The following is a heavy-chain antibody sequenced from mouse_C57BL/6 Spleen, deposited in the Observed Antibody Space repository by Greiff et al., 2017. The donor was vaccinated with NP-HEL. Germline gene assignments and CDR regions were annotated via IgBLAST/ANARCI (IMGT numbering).Heavy chain of an antibody. CDR3: ARRRYYG. CDR1: GYTFTSYW. V-gene: IGHV1-50*01. D-gene: IGHD1-1*01. CDR2: IDPSDSYT. J-gene: IGHJ3*01. Sequence: VQLQQPGAELVKPGASVKLSCKASGYTFTSYWMQWVKQRPGQGLEWIGEIDPSDSYTNYNQKFKGKATLTVDTSSSTAYMQLSSLTSEDSAGYYCARRRYYGWGQGTLVTVSA.